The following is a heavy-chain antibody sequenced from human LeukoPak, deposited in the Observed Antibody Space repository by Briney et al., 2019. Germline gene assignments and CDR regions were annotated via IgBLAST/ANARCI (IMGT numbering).Heavy chain of an antibody. D-gene: IGHD5-12*01. V-gene: IGHV1-69*06. CDR3: AVAQWLGPSYYYGMDV. Sequence: SVKVSCKASGGTFSSYAISWVRQAPGQGLEWMGGIIPIFGTANYAQKFQGRVTIIADKSTSTAYMELSSLRSEDTAVYYCAVAQWLGPSYYYGMDVWGKGTTVTVSS. J-gene: IGHJ6*04. CDR1: GGTFSSYA. CDR2: IIPIFGTA.